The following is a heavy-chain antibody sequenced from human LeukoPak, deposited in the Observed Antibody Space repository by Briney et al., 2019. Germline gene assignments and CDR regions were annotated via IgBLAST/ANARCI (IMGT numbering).Heavy chain of an antibody. Sequence: SVKVSCKASGGTFSTYAISWVRQGPGQGLECVGRIVPILGTANYAQNFQGRVTITADRSTPTAYMELSSLRSEDTAVYYCARVPQGSSWPYYFDYWGQGTLVTVSS. J-gene: IGHJ4*02. CDR1: GGTFSTYA. V-gene: IGHV1-69*04. CDR2: IVPILGTA. D-gene: IGHD6-13*01. CDR3: ARVPQGSSWPYYFDY.